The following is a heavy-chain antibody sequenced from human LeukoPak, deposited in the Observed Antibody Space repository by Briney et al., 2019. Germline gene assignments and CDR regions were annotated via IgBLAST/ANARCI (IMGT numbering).Heavy chain of an antibody. CDR3: ARDRDIVVVPAAMVGGYYYYYYGMDV. Sequence: ASVKVSCKASGYTFTGYYMHWVRQAPGQGLEWMGRINPNSGGTNYAQRLQGRVTMTTDTSTSTAYMELRSLRSDDTAVYYCARDRDIVVVPAAMVGGYYYYYYGMDVWGQGTTVTVSS. CDR1: GYTFTGYY. CDR2: INPNSGGT. D-gene: IGHD2-2*01. J-gene: IGHJ6*02. V-gene: IGHV1-2*06.